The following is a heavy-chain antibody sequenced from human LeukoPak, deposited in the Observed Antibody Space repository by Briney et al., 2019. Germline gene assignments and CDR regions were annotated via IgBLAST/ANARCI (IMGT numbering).Heavy chain of an antibody. Sequence: PSETLSLTCTVSGGSISSYYWSWIRQPPGKGLEWIGYIYYSGSTNYNPSLKSRVTISVDTSKNQFSLKLSSVTAAVTAVYYCARVDSSGYSPTFDYWGQGTLVTVSS. V-gene: IGHV4-59*01. CDR3: ARVDSSGYSPTFDY. D-gene: IGHD3-22*01. CDR2: IYYSGST. CDR1: GGSISSYY. J-gene: IGHJ4*02.